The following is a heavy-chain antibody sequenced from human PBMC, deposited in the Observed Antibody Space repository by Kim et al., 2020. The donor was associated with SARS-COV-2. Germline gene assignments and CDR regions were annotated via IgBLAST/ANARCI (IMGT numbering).Heavy chain of an antibody. J-gene: IGHJ4*02. D-gene: IGHD6-13*01. CDR3: ARVPIAAAGTGYYFDY. CDR2: INPSGGST. CDR1: GYTFTSYY. Sequence: ASVKVSCKASGYTFTSYYMHWVRQAPGQGLEWMGIINPSGGSTSYAQKFQGRVTMTRDTSTSTVYMELSSLRSEDTAVYYCARVPIAAAGTGYYFDYWGQGTLVTVSS. V-gene: IGHV1-46*01.